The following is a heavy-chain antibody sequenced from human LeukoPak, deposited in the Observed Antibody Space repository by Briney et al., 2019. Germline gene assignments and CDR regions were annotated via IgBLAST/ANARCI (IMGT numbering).Heavy chain of an antibody. J-gene: IGHJ5*02. D-gene: IGHD2-8*01. CDR2: ISYDGSNK. Sequence: GGSLRLSCAASGFTFSSYAMHWVRQAPGKGLEWVAVISYDGSNKYYADSVKGRFTISRDNSKNTLYLQMNSLRAEDTAVYYCASTHGHIDHWGQGTLVTVSS. V-gene: IGHV3-30-3*01. CDR1: GFTFSSYA. CDR3: ASTHGHIDH.